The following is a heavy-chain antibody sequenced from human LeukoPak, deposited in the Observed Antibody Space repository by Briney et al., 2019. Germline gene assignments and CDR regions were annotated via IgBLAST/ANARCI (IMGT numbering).Heavy chain of an antibody. CDR2: IYWDDDK. CDR1: GFSLSTSGVG. V-gene: IGHV2-5*02. D-gene: IGHD3-10*01. Sequence: SGPTLVNPTQTLTLTCTFSGFSLSTSGVGVGWIRQPPGKALEWLALIYWDDDKRYSPSLKSRLTITKDTSKNQVVLTMTNMDPVDTATYYCAHSYYRVRGGSGIDWFDPRGQGTLVTVSS. CDR3: AHSYYRVRGGSGIDWFDP. J-gene: IGHJ5*02.